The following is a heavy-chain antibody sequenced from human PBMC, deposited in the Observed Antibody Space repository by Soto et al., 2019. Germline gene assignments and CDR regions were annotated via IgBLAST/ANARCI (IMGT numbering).Heavy chain of an antibody. J-gene: IGHJ4*02. Sequence: PSETLSLTCTVSGGSISSSSYYWGWIRQPPGKGLEWIGSIYYSGSTYYNPSLKSRVTISVDTSKNQFSLKLSSVTAADTAVYYCARLAYYYDSGGSYYDNWGQGTLVTVSS. V-gene: IGHV4-39*07. CDR3: ARLAYYYDSGGSYYDN. CDR1: GGSISSSSYY. D-gene: IGHD3-22*01. CDR2: IYYSGST.